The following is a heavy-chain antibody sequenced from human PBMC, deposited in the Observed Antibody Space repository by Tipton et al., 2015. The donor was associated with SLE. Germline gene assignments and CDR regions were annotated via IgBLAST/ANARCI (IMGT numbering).Heavy chain of an antibody. V-gene: IGHV4-34*01. Sequence: TLSLTCAVYGGSFSGYYWSWIRQPPGKGLEWIGEINHSGSTNYNPSLKSRVTISVDTSKNQFSLKLSSVTAAGTAKYYCARDTGAIDYWGQGTLVTVSS. CDR3: ARDTGAIDY. CDR2: INHSGST. J-gene: IGHJ4*02. CDR1: GGSFSGYY.